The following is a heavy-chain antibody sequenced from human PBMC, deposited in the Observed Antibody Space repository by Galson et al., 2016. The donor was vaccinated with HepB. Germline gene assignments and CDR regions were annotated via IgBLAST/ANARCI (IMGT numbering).Heavy chain of an antibody. CDR2: DSMDGRRK. CDR3: ARRQEYCPPVGCSVDY. D-gene: IGHD2/OR15-2a*01. V-gene: IGHV3-30*03. CDR1: GFTFSGYG. Sequence: SLRLSCAASGFTFSGYGMHWVRQAPGKGLEWLAADSMDGRRKFYADSVKGRFTISRDNSNNMLFLQMSSLRTDYTAIYYCARRQEYCPPVGCSVDYWGQGTLVSVSS. J-gene: IGHJ4*02.